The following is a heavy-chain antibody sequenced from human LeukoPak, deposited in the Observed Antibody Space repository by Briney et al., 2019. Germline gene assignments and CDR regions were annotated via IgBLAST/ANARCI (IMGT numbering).Heavy chain of an antibody. J-gene: IGHJ4*02. V-gene: IGHV3-23*01. D-gene: IGHD1-26*01. CDR2: ISGSGGST. CDR1: GFTFSSYA. Sequence: GGSLRLSCAATGFTFSSYAMSWVRQAPGKGLEWVSAISGSGGSTYYADSVKGRFTISRDNSKNTLYLQMNSLRAEDTAVYYCAKDGELLRHFDYWGQGTLVTVSS. CDR3: AKDGELLRHFDY.